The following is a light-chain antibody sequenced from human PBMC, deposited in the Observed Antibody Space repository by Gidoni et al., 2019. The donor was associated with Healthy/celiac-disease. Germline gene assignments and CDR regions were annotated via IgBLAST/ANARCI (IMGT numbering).Light chain of an antibody. V-gene: IGKV1-5*03. CDR2: RAS. Sequence: DIQMTQSPSPLSASVGDRVTITCRASQSISSWLAWYQQKPGKATKLLIYRASSLESGVPARFSGRGSGTEFTLTISSLQPDDFATYYCQQYNSPPAFGQGTKVEIK. CDR1: QSISSW. J-gene: IGKJ1*01. CDR3: QQYNSPPA.